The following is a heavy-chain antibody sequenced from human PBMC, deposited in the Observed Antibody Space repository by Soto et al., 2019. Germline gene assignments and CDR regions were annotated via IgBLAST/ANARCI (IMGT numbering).Heavy chain of an antibody. CDR3: ARLYHHDGYAMSAGDFDS. CDR1: GYRFTSYW. D-gene: IGHD3-16*01. CDR2: IYPGDSDT. J-gene: IGHJ4*02. Sequence: GESLKISCKGSGYRFTSYWIGWVRQMPGKGLEWMGIIYPGDSDTRYSPSFQGQVTISADESINTAYLQWSSLKASDTAMYYCARLYHHDGYAMSAGDFDSWGQGTQVTVSS. V-gene: IGHV5-51*01.